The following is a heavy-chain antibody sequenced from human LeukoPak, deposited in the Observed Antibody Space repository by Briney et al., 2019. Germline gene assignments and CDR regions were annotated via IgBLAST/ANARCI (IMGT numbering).Heavy chain of an antibody. J-gene: IGHJ4*02. V-gene: IGHV4-59*01. CDR2: IYYSGST. D-gene: IGHD2-2*01. CDR3: AREAYCSSTCYSYLDY. CDR1: GGSISSYY. Sequence: SETLSLTCTVSGGSISSYYWSWIRQPPGKGLEWIGYIYYSGSTNYNPSLKSRVTISVDTSKNQFSLKLSSVTAADTAVYYCAREAYCSSTCYSYLDYWGQGTLVTVSS.